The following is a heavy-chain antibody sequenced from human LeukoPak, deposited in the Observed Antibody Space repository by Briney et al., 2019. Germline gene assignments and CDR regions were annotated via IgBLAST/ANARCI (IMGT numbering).Heavy chain of an antibody. V-gene: IGHV1-2*02. J-gene: IGHJ1*01. CDR3: ARDLDNYSGSGSYYNGDPLFQH. CDR2: LNPNSGGT. Sequence: ASVTVSCKASGYTFTGFCIHWVRQAPGKGLEGMGWLNPNSGGTNYAQNFQGRVTMTRDTSISTGYMELSRLRSDDTAVYYCARDLDNYSGSGSYYNGDPLFQHWGQGTLVTVSS. CDR1: GYTFTGFC. D-gene: IGHD3-10*01.